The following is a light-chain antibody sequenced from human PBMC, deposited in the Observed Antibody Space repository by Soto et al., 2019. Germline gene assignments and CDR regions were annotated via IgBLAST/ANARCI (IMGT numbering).Light chain of an antibody. CDR3: QQYGSSPRT. CDR1: QSLSSSQ. V-gene: IGKV3-20*01. J-gene: IGKJ1*01. CDR2: DAS. Sequence: EIVMTQSPATLSVSPGERATLSCRASQSLSSSQLAWYQQKPGQAPRLLIHDASSRATGISDRFTGSGSGTDFTLTSTALEPEDFAVYYCQQYGSSPRTFGLGTKVDIK.